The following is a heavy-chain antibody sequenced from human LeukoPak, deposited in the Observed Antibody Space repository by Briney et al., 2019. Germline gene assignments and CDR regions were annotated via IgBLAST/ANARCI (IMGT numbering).Heavy chain of an antibody. V-gene: IGHV3-30*02. J-gene: IGHJ4*02. D-gene: IGHD6-6*01. CDR3: AKDRISSSRLDY. CDR1: GFTFSSYG. CDR2: IRYDGSNK. Sequence: GGSLRLSCAASGFTFSSYGMHWVRQAPGKGLEWVAFIRYDGSNKYYADSVKGRFTISRDNSKNTLYLQMNSLRAEDTAVYYCAKDRISSSRLDYWGQGTLVTVSS.